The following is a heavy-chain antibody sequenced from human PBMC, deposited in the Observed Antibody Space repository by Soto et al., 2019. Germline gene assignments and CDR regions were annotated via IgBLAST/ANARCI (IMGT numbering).Heavy chain of an antibody. Sequence: ASVKVSCKASGYTFTSYGISWVRQAPGQGLEWMGCISAYNGNTNYAQKLQGRVTMTTDTSTSTAYMELRSLRSDDTAVYYCARGAAATRNYYGMDVWGQGTTVTVSS. D-gene: IGHD6-13*01. V-gene: IGHV1-18*01. CDR3: ARGAAATRNYYGMDV. CDR1: GYTFTSYG. J-gene: IGHJ6*02. CDR2: ISAYNGNT.